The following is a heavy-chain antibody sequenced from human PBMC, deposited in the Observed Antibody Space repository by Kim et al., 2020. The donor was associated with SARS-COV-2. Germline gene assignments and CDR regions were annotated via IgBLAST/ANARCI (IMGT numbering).Heavy chain of an antibody. CDR3: ANIYSSGPRSFQH. D-gene: IGHD6-19*01. CDR1: GGTFSSYA. V-gene: IGHV1-69*13. CDR2: IIPIFGTA. J-gene: IGHJ1*01. Sequence: SVKVSCKASGGTFSSYAISWVRQAPGQGLEWMGGIIPIFGTANYAQKFQGRVTITADESTSTAYMELSSLRSEDTAVYYCANIYSSGPRSFQHWGQGTLVTVSS.